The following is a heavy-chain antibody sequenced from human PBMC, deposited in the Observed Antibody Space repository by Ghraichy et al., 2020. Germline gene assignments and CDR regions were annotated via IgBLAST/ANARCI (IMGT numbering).Heavy chain of an antibody. CDR2: INHSGST. V-gene: IGHV4-34*01. Sequence: GSLRLSCAVYGGSFSGYYWSWIRQPPGKGLEWIGEINHSGSTNYNPSLKSRVTISVDTSKNQFSLKLSSVTAADTAVYYCARGLSVVGATNDYWGQGTLVTVSS. CDR3: ARGLSVVGATNDY. J-gene: IGHJ4*02. CDR1: GGSFSGYY. D-gene: IGHD1-26*01.